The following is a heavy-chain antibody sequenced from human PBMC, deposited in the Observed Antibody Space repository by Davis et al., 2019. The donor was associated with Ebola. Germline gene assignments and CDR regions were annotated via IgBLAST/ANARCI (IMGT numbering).Heavy chain of an antibody. CDR3: ARVASYGWFDP. V-gene: IGHV4-34*01. CDR1: SGSFSGYY. D-gene: IGHD3-10*01. Sequence: SETLSLTCAVYSGSFSGYYWSWIRQPPGKGLEWIGEINHSGNTHCNPSLKSRVTISVDTSKNQFSLKLSSVTAADTAVYYCARVASYGWFDPWGQGTLVTVSS. CDR2: INHSGNT. J-gene: IGHJ5*02.